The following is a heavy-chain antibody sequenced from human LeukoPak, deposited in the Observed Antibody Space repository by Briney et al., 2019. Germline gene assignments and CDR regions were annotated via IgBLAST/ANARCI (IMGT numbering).Heavy chain of an antibody. J-gene: IGHJ4*02. CDR1: GYSFTSYW. CDR3: ARHTYYYDSSGYYQLGY. D-gene: IGHD3-22*01. CDR2: IYPGDSDT. Sequence: GESLKISCKGSGYSFTSYWIGWVRQMPGKGLEWMGIIYPGDSDTRYSPSFQSQVTISADKSISTAYLQWSSLKASDTAMYYCARHTYYYDSSGYYQLGYWGQGTLVTVSS. V-gene: IGHV5-51*01.